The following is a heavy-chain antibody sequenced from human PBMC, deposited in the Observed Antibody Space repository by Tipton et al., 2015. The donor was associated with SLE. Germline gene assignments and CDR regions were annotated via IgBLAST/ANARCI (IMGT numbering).Heavy chain of an antibody. CDR2: MYSGGRI. D-gene: IGHD3-10*01. V-gene: IGHV3-23*03. CDR1: GFAFCRFS. CDR3: AKTLFGDYGDH. Sequence: VQLVQSGGGLVQAGGCPGLSWKASGFAFCRFSMTWGRHGPGKGMEWVSVMYSGGRIHYGDSVKGRFTISRDNSKSTLYLQMNSLRVDDTAVYYCAKTLFGDYGDHWGQGTLVTVSS. J-gene: IGHJ4*02.